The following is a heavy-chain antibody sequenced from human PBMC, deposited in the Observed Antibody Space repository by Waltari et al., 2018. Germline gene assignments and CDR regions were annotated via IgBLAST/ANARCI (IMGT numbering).Heavy chain of an antibody. CDR3: ARDDGIRTVDY. V-gene: IGHV3-7*01. D-gene: IGHD1-20*01. J-gene: IGHJ4*02. Sequence: QLVESGGGLVQPGGSLRLSCVVCGFTFSSYWMSWVRQTPGKGLEWVANIKPDGTEDYYVDYVKGRFTISRDNAKNSLYLQMNSLRAEDTAVYYCARDDGIRTVDYWGQGTLVTVSS. CDR2: IKPDGTED. CDR1: GFTFSSYW.